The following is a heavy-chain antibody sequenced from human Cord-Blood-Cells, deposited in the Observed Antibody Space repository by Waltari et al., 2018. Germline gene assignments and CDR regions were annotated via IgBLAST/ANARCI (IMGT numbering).Heavy chain of an antibody. CDR2: INHSGST. D-gene: IGHD1-26*01. CDR1: GGSFSGYY. V-gene: IGHV4-34*01. CDR3: ARGVPSGSYYYFDY. Sequence: QVQLQQWGAGLLKPSETLSLTCAVYGGSFSGYYWGWVRQPPGKGMEWIGEINHSGSTNDTPSLTSRGTISVDTSKNQFSLKLSSVTAADAAVYYCARGVPSGSYYYFDYWGQGTLVTVSS. J-gene: IGHJ4*02.